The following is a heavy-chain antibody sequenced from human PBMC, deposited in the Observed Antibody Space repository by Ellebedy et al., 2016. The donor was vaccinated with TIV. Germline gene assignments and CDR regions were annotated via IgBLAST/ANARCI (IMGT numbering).Heavy chain of an antibody. J-gene: IGHJ6*02. CDR3: AREPLGHYDILTGSPGGMDV. Sequence: ASVKVSCKASGYTFTNHYMHWVRQAPGQGLEWMGILNPRGATTGYAQKFQGRVTMTRDTSTSPVYMELSSLRSEDTAVYYCAREPLGHYDILTGSPGGMDVWGQGTTVTVSS. V-gene: IGHV1-46*01. D-gene: IGHD3-9*01. CDR1: GYTFTNHY. CDR2: LNPRGATT.